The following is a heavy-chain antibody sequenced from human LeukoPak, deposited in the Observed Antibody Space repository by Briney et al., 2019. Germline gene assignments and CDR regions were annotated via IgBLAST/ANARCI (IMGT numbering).Heavy chain of an antibody. CDR1: GFTFSSYN. CDR2: ISSSSTYI. D-gene: IGHD3-10*01. J-gene: IGHJ6*02. CDR3: ARVLLWFGEALDYGMDV. Sequence: KFGGSLRLSCAASGFTFSSYNMNWVRQAPGKGLEWVSFISSSSTYIYNADSVKGRFTISRDNARNSLYLQMNSLRVEDTAVYYCARVLLWFGEALDYGMDVWGQGTTVTVSS. V-gene: IGHV3-21*01.